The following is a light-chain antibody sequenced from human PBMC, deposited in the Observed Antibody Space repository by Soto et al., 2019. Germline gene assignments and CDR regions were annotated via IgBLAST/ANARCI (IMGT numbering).Light chain of an antibody. CDR3: SSHAGSKRV. CDR2: EVS. V-gene: IGLV2-8*01. Sequence: SVLTQPPSASGPPGQSVTISRTGTSSDVGGYNYVSWYQQHPGKAPKLMIYEVSKRPSGVPDRFSGSKSGNTASLTVSGLQAEDEADYYCSSHAGSKRVFGTGTKVTVL. J-gene: IGLJ1*01. CDR1: SSDVGGYNY.